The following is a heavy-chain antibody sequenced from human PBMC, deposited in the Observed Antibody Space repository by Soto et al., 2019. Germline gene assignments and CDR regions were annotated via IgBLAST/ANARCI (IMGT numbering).Heavy chain of an antibody. J-gene: IGHJ6*02. CDR2: IRSKANSYAT. D-gene: IGHD5-18*01. Sequence: HPGGSLRLSCAASGFTFSGSAMHWVRQASGKGLEWVGRIRSKANSYATAYAASVKGRFAISRDDSKNTAYLQMNSLKTEDTAVYYCTSSWIQLWLSPVDRDYYYGMDVWGQGTTVTVSS. CDR3: TSSWIQLWLSPVDRDYYYGMDV. V-gene: IGHV3-73*01. CDR1: GFTFSGSA.